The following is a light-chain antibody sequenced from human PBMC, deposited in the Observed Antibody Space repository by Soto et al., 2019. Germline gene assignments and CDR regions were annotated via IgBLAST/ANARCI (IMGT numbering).Light chain of an antibody. J-gene: IGKJ1*01. CDR3: HQYNSWPRT. Sequence: EIVMTQSPVTLSVSAGERVTLSCRASQSVSSKLAWYQQRPGQAPRLLIYGASTRATGIPARFSGSGSGTEFTLTISSLQSDDSEVYYCHQYNSWPRTFGQGTTVDIK. CDR2: GAS. V-gene: IGKV3-15*01. CDR1: QSVSSK.